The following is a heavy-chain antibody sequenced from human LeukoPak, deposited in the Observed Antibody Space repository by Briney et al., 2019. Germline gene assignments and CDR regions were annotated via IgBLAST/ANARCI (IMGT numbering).Heavy chain of an antibody. Sequence: SETLSLTCAVYGGSFSGYYWSWIRQPPGKGLEWIGEINHSGSTNYNPSLKSRVTISVDTSKNQFSLKLSSVTAADTAVYYCARGLDSRVWAFDIWDQGTMVTVSS. CDR3: ARGLDSRVWAFDI. J-gene: IGHJ3*02. V-gene: IGHV4-34*01. CDR2: INHSGST. D-gene: IGHD3-22*01. CDR1: GGSFSGYY.